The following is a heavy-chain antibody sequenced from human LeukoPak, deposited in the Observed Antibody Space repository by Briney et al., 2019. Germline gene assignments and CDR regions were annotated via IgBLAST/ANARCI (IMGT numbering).Heavy chain of an antibody. CDR2: IITDGSST. CDR3: ARDGGAAAGSFDY. Sequence: GGSLRLSCAASGFTFSSYWMHWVRQAPGKGLVWVSRIITDGSSTSYADSVKGRFTISRDNAKNTLYLQMNSLRAEDTAVYYCARDGGAAAGSFDYWGQGTLVTVSS. J-gene: IGHJ4*02. D-gene: IGHD6-13*01. CDR1: GFTFSSYW. V-gene: IGHV3-74*01.